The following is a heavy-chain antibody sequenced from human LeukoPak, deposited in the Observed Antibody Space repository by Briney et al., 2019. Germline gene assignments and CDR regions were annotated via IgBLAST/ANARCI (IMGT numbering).Heavy chain of an antibody. Sequence: SETLSLTCAVYGGSFSGYYWSWIHQPPGKGLEWIGEINHSGSTNYNPSLKSRVTISVDTSKNQFSLKLSSVTAADTAVYYCAGRWFDPWGQGTLVTVSS. J-gene: IGHJ5*02. CDR3: AGRWFDP. CDR2: INHSGST. CDR1: GGSFSGYY. V-gene: IGHV4-34*01.